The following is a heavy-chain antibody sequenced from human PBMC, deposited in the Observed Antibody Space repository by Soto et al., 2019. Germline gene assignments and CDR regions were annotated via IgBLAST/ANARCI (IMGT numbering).Heavy chain of an antibody. CDR3: ARVFLSDYYDSSGYYCVDWFDP. CDR2: ISSSSSTI. Sequence: GGSLRLSCAASGFTFSSYSMNWVRQAPGKGLEWVSYISSSSSTIYYADSVKGRFTISRDNAKNSLYLQMNSLRDEDTAVYYCARVFLSDYYDSSGYYCVDWFDPWRQENLVIVSS. V-gene: IGHV3-48*02. D-gene: IGHD3-22*01. J-gene: IGHJ5*02. CDR1: GFTFSSYS.